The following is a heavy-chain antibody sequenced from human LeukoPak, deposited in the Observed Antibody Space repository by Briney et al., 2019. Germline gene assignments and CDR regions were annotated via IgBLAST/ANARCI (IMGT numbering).Heavy chain of an antibody. J-gene: IGHJ4*02. CDR3: ARATHSGSLAPFDF. CDR1: AYSISSGYY. V-gene: IGHV4-38-2*02. CDR2: IYHSGSS. D-gene: IGHD1-26*01. Sequence: SETLSLTCTVSAYSISSGYYWGWIRQPPGKGLEYIGSIYHSGSSYYNPSLKSRVTISLDTSKKKFSLKLSSVTAADTAVYYCARATHSGSLAPFDFWGQGTLVTVSS.